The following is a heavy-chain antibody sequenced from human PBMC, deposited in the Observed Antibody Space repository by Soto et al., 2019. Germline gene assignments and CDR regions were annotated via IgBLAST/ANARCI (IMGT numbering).Heavy chain of an antibody. V-gene: IGHV3-23*01. CDR2: ISGSGGRT. J-gene: IGHJ6*02. CDR1: GFTFSNNA. CDR3: ARRAPGPLDYYYGMDV. Sequence: PGGSLRLSCAASGFTFSNNAMSWVRQAPGKGLEWVSAISGSGGRTYCADSVKGRFTISRDNSKNTLHLQMNSLRVEDTAVYYCARRAPGPLDYYYGMDVWGQGTTVTVSS. D-gene: IGHD3-16*01.